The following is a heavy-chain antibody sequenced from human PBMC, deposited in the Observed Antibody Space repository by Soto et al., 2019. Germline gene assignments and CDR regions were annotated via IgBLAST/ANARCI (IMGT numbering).Heavy chain of an antibody. V-gene: IGHV4-31*03. D-gene: IGHD3-22*01. Sequence: SETLSLTCTVSGGSINSGYCWSWIRQHPGKGLEWIGYIYYSGSADYNPSLKGRVTMSVDTSTNQFSLKLSAVTAADTAVYYCASLFNYYDSSGYAEYYFDHWGQGTLVTVSS. J-gene: IGHJ4*02. CDR1: GGSINSGYC. CDR2: IYYSGSA. CDR3: ASLFNYYDSSGYAEYYFDH.